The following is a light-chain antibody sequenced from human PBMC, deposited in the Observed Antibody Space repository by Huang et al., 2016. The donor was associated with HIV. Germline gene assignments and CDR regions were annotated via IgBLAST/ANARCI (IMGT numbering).Light chain of an antibody. V-gene: IGKV3-11*01. CDR1: QNINTH. Sequence: EIVLTQSPATLSFFPGQRVSLSCRASQNINTHLAWYQQRPGQPPRLLIYDASRSVPGVAARFSGSGSGTDFTLTISSLESEDFATYYCQQRVNGLTFGGGTKV. CDR3: QQRVNGLT. J-gene: IGKJ4*01. CDR2: DAS.